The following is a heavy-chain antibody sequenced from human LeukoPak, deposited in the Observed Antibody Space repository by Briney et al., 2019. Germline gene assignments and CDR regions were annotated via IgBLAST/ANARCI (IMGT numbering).Heavy chain of an antibody. CDR2: IIPIFGTA. V-gene: IGHV1-69*05. CDR3: ARDAAPLDYYDSSGQVNGY. Sequence: SVKVSCKASGGTFSSYAISWVRQAPGQGLEWMGGIIPIFGTANYAQKFQGRVTITTDESTSTAYMELSSLRSEDTAVYYCARDAAPLDYYDSSGQVNGYWGQGTLVTVSS. D-gene: IGHD3-22*01. CDR1: GGTFSSYA. J-gene: IGHJ4*02.